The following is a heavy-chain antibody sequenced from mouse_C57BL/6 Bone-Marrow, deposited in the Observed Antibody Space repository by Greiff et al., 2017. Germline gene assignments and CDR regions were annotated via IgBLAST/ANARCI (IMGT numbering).Heavy chain of an antibody. CDR3: ARDSYSNYVPWFAY. Sequence: EVKLLESGGGLVKPGGSLKLSCAASGFTFSSYAMSWVRQTPEKRLEWVATISDGGSYTYYPENVKGRFTISRDNAKNNLYLQMSHLKSEDTAMYYCARDSYSNYVPWFAYWGQGTLVTVSA. D-gene: IGHD2-5*01. CDR2: ISDGGSYT. CDR1: GFTFSSYA. J-gene: IGHJ3*01. V-gene: IGHV5-4*01.